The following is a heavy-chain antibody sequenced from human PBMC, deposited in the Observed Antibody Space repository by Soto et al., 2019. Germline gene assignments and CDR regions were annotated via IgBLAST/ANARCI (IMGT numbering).Heavy chain of an antibody. CDR1: GFTFSSYA. D-gene: IGHD3-10*01. J-gene: IGHJ3*01. CDR2: ISGSGGGT. CDR3: AKSRGSGSYFNGSDAFDF. Sequence: EVQLLDSGGGLVQPGGSLRLSSAASGFTFSSYAMSSVRQAPGKGLGWVSSISGSGGGTYSADSVKGRFTISIDNSRTTLSMQMNSLRAEDTAVYYCAKSRGSGSYFNGSDAFDFWGQGTMVTVSS. V-gene: IGHV3-23*01.